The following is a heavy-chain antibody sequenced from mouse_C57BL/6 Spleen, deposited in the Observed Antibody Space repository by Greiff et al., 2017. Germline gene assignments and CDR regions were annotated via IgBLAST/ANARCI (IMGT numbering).Heavy chain of an antibody. CDR3: ARAEGYYFDY. Sequence: EVKLMESGGGLVKPGGSLKLSCAASGFTFSSYAMSWVRQTPEKRLEWVATISDGGSYTSYPANVKGRFTISRDNAKNNLYLQMSHLKSEETAMYYCARAEGYYFDYWGQGTTLTVSS. V-gene: IGHV5-4*03. CDR1: GFTFSSYA. CDR2: ISDGGSYT. J-gene: IGHJ2*01.